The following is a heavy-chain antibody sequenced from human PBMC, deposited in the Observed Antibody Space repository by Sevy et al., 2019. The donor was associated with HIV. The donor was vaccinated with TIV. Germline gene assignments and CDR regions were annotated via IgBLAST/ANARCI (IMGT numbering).Heavy chain of an antibody. CDR1: GGSFSGYY. CDR3: ARGLPSVWFDP. CDR2: INHSGST. V-gene: IGHV4-34*01. J-gene: IGHJ5*02. Sequence: SETLSLTCAVYGGSFSGYYWSWIRQPPGKGLEWIGEINHSGSTNYNPSLKSRVTISVDTSKNQFSLKLSSVTAADTAVYYCARGLPSVWFDPWGQGTLVTVSS.